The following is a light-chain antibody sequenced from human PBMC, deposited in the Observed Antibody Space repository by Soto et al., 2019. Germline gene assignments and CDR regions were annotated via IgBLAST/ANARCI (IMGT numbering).Light chain of an antibody. V-gene: IGKV3-20*01. CDR1: QSVASRY. J-gene: IGKJ2*01. Sequence: EIVLTQSPGTLSLSPGERATLSCKASQSVASRYLAWYQQKPGQAPRLLIYGASSRATGIPDRFSGSWSGTDFTLTISRLEPEDSAVYFCQQYNKSPEYTFGQGTKLEIK. CDR3: QQYNKSPEYT. CDR2: GAS.